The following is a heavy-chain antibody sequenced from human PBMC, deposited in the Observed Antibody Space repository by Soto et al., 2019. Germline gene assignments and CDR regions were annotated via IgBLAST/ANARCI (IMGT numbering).Heavy chain of an antibody. D-gene: IGHD1-26*01. V-gene: IGHV3-30-3*01. CDR3: ARGCVSGSYYGGWYFDL. J-gene: IGHJ2*01. CDR2: ISYDGSNK. Sequence: QVQLVESGRGVVQPGRSLRLSCAASGFTFSSYAMHWVRQAPGKGLEWVAVISYDGSNKYYADSVKGRFTISRDNSKNTLYLQMNSLRAEDTAVYYSARGCVSGSYYGGWYFDLWGRGTLVTVSS. CDR1: GFTFSSYA.